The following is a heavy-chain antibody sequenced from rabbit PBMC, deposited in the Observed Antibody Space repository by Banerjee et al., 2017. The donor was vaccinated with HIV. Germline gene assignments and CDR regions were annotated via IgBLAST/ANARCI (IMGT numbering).Heavy chain of an antibody. J-gene: IGHJ2*01. V-gene: IGHV1S45*01. D-gene: IGHD1-1*01. CDR1: GFDFSSGYW. CDR3: ARVYDSRSVYTSGAFDP. CDR2: ISTSSGTT. Sequence: QEQLEESGGGRVKPGGTLTLTCTASGFDFSSGYWICWVRQAPGKGLEWIGCISTSSGTTGTASWAKGRFTISKTSSTTVTLQMTSLTAADTATYFCARVYDSRSVYTSGAFDPWGPGTLVTVS.